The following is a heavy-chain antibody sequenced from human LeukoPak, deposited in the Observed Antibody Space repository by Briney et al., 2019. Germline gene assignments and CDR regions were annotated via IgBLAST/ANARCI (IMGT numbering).Heavy chain of an antibody. CDR1: GYTFTGYY. D-gene: IGHD5-12*01. J-gene: IGHJ4*02. Sequence: ASVKVSCKASGYTFTGYYMHWVRQAPGQGLEWMGRINPNSGGTSYAQQFQGRVTMTEDTSTDTAYMELSSLRSEDTAVYYCATVGGYDYVYWGQGTLVTVSS. CDR2: INPNSGGT. V-gene: IGHV1-2*06. CDR3: ATVGGYDYVY.